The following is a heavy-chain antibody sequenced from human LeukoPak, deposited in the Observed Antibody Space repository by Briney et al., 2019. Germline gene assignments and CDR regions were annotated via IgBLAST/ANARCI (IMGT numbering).Heavy chain of an antibody. CDR2: TKLDGSEK. J-gene: IGHJ6*02. D-gene: IGHD6-19*01. CDR3: ARAAVASPGDV. V-gene: IGHV3-7*04. CDR1: GFTFDSYW. Sequence: GGSLRLSCAASGFTFDSYWMAWVRQAPGKGLEWVANTKLDGSEKYYGDSLKGRFTISGDNAENSLYLQMNSLRAEDTAVYYCARAAVASPGDVWGQGTTVIVSS.